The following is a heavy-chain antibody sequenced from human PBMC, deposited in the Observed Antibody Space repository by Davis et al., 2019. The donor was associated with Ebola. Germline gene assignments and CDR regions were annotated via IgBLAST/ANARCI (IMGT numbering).Heavy chain of an antibody. CDR2: IYYSGSP. Sequence: PSETLSLTCTVSGGSISSSSYYWGWIRQPPGKGLEWIGIIYYSGSPYYNPSITSIVTISVDTSKNQFSLNLSSVTAADTAVYYCAIVGLDRTVVFDNWGQGTMVTVSS. J-gene: IGHJ3*02. D-gene: IGHD3-22*01. CDR1: GGSISSSSYY. CDR3: AIVGLDRTVVFDN. V-gene: IGHV4-39*07.